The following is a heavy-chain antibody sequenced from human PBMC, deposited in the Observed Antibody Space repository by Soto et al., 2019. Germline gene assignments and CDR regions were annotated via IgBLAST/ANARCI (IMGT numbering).Heavy chain of an antibody. V-gene: IGHV3-74*01. Sequence: PGGSLRLACVDSEFTFSRYGMHWVRQVPGKGLVWVSRMNEDGSTTDYADSVKGRFTISRDNARNTLYLQMNSLRAEDTAVYYCARDLSGRADVWGQGTTVTV. J-gene: IGHJ6*02. CDR2: MNEDGSTT. CDR3: ARDLSGRADV. D-gene: IGHD3-10*01. CDR1: EFTFSRYG.